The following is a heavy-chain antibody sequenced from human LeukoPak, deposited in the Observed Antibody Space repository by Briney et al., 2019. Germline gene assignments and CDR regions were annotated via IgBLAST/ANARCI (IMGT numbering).Heavy chain of an antibody. CDR3: ARVGYSCWNLEY. Sequence: GGSLRLSCAASGFTFRSYWMSWVRQAPGKGLEWVANINQGGSVKYYVDSVKGGFTISRDDAKNSLYVQMNSLRDEDTAVYYCARVGYSCWNLEYWGQGTLVTVSS. V-gene: IGHV3-7*01. D-gene: IGHD5-12*01. CDR2: INQGGSVK. J-gene: IGHJ4*02. CDR1: GFTFRSYW.